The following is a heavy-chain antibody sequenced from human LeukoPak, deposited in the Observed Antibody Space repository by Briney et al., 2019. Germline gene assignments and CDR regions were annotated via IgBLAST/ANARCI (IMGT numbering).Heavy chain of an antibody. CDR2: IHSSGST. CDR1: GGSITSGSYY. Sequence: SETLSLTCTVSGGSITSGSYYWTWIRQPAGKGLEWVGRIHSSGSTNYNPSLNSRVTVSADTSNNQFSLKLSSVTAADTAIYYCATTASSGSNYFDPWGQGILVTVSS. CDR3: ATTASSGSNYFDP. J-gene: IGHJ5*02. D-gene: IGHD4/OR15-4a*01. V-gene: IGHV4-61*02.